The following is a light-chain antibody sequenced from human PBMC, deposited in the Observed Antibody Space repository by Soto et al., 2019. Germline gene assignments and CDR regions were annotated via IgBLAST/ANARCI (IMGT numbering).Light chain of an antibody. CDR3: LSYDSSLSGVV. CDR2: CNT. Sequence: QSVLTQPPSVSGAPGQRVTISCTGSSSNIGAGYGVHWYQHIPGTAPKLLIYCNTDRPSGVPDRFSASKSGTSASLAITGLQAEDEADYYCLSYDSSLSGVVFGGGTKVTVL. V-gene: IGLV1-40*01. CDR1: SSNIGAGYG. J-gene: IGLJ2*01.